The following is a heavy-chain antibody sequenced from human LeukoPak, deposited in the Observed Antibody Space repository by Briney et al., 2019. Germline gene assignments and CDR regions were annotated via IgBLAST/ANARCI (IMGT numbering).Heavy chain of an antibody. Sequence: PGGSLRLSCAASGFTFSSHNMNWVRQAPGKGLEWVSSISGRGNYIFYADSVKGRFTTSRDSAKKSLSLQMNSLRAEDTAVYYCAKDQGFDYYDSSGYYLDYWGQGTLVTVSS. CDR2: ISGRGNYI. D-gene: IGHD3-22*01. J-gene: IGHJ4*02. CDR1: GFTFSSHN. CDR3: AKDQGFDYYDSSGYYLDY. V-gene: IGHV3-21*01.